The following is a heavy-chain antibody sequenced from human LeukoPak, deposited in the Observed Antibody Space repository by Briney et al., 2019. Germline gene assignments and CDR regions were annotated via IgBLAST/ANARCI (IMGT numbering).Heavy chain of an antibody. CDR3: ARPENDYVWGSYRLLY. V-gene: IGHV5-51*01. Sequence: PGESLKISCKGSGYSFTSYWIGWVRQMPGKGVEWMGIIYPGDSDTRYSPSFQGQVTISADKSISTAYLQWSSLKASDTAMYYCARPENDYVWGSYRLLYWGQGTLVTVSS. CDR2: IYPGDSDT. D-gene: IGHD3-16*02. J-gene: IGHJ4*02. CDR1: GYSFTSYW.